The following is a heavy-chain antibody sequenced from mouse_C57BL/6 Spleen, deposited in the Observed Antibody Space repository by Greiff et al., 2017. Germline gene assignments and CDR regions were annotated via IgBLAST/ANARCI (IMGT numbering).Heavy chain of an antibody. CDR1: GYTFTGYW. V-gene: IGHV1-9*01. Sequence: VQLVESGAELMKPGASVKLSCKATGYTFTGYWIEWVKQRPGHGLEWIGEILPGSGGTNYNAKFKGKATFTADTSSNTAYMQLSSLTTEDSAIYYCARRVLRDFDYWGQGTTLTVSS. D-gene: IGHD1-1*01. CDR2: ILPGSGGT. J-gene: IGHJ2*01. CDR3: ARRVLRDFDY.